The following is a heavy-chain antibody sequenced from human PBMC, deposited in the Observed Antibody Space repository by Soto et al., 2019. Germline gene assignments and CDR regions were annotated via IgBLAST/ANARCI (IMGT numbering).Heavy chain of an antibody. CDR1: GFIFSNAW. CDR3: TTALDGGSDY. J-gene: IGHJ4*02. Sequence: EAQLVESGVGLVKPGGSLRLSCAASGFIFSNAWMNWVRQAPGKGLEWVGRIKSKTNGGTIDYAAPVKGRFTISRDDSKNTLSLQMNSLKTEDTAMYYCTTALDGGSDYWGQGTLVTVSS. V-gene: IGHV3-15*07. D-gene: IGHD1-26*01. CDR2: IKSKTNGGTI.